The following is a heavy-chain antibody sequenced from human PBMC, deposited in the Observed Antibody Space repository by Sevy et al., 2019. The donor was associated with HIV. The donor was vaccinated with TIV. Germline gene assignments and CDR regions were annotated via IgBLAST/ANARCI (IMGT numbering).Heavy chain of an antibody. CDR3: ARDRDVSGNYLEYFYYAMDV. CDR2: FDPTGGSR. J-gene: IGHJ6*02. Sequence: ASVKVSCKTSGYTFSTYYIYWVRQAPGQGLEWIGIFDPTGGSRSYAQRFQGRLTMTGDTSTSTACMELSSLTSEDTAVYYCARDRDVSGNYLEYFYYAMDVWGQGTTVTVSS. D-gene: IGHD1-26*01. CDR1: GYTFSTYY. V-gene: IGHV1-46*01.